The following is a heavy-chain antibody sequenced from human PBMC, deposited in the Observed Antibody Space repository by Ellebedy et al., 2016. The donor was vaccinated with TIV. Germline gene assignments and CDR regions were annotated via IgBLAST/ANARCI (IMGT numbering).Heavy chain of an antibody. J-gene: IGHJ4*02. Sequence: GESLKISCAGSGFTFSSHWMSWVRQAPGKGLEWVGNIKTDGSEKYYVDSVRGRFTISRDNAKSSMYLQLNSLRVEDTAIYYCAREQNIESYRTSDYWGQGTLVTVSS. V-gene: IGHV3-7*01. D-gene: IGHD2/OR15-2a*01. CDR1: GFTFSSHW. CDR3: AREQNIESYRTSDY. CDR2: IKTDGSEK.